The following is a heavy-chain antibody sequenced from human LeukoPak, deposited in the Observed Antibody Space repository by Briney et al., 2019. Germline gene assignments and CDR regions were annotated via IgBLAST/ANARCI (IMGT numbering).Heavy chain of an antibody. CDR3: ARWLKDGYYFDY. D-gene: IGHD5-12*01. J-gene: IGHJ4*02. Sequence: ASVKVSCKASGYTFTSYDINWVRQATGQALEWMGWMNPNSGNTGYAQKFQGRVTITRNTPISTAYMELSSLRSEDTAVYYCARWLKDGYYFDYWGQGTLVTVSS. V-gene: IGHV1-8*03. CDR2: MNPNSGNT. CDR1: GYTFTSYD.